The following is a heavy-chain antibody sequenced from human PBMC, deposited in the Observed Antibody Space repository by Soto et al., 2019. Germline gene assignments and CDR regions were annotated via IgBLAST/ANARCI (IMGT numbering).Heavy chain of an antibody. CDR1: GGSFSAYY. D-gene: IGHD3-10*01. CDR2: INPSGGT. V-gene: IGHV4-34*01. CDR3: ARTPAVRGGRSFVY. J-gene: IGHJ4*02. Sequence: QVQLQQWGAGLLKPSETLSLTCAVFGGSFSAYYWSWIRQPPGKGLEWIGEINPSGGTNYNPSLNSRVTISVDPSKNQFYLKLSSVTAADTAVYYCARTPAVRGGRSFVYCGQGTLVTVSS.